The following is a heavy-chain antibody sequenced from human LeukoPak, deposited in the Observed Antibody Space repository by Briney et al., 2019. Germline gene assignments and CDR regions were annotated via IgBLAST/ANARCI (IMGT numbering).Heavy chain of an antibody. V-gene: IGHV1-46*01. CDR3: ARDQEAFDY. J-gene: IGHJ4*02. CDR1: GYSFTSNY. Sequence: ASVKVSCKASGYSFTSNYIHWVRQAPGQGLKWVGMIYPRDGSTSYAQKFQGRVTVTRDTSTSTVHMELSGLRSEDTAVYYCARDQEAFDYWGQGTLVTVSS. CDR2: IYPRDGST.